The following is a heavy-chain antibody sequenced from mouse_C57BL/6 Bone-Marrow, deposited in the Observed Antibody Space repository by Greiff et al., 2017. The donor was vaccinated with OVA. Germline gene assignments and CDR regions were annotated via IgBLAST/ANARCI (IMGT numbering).Heavy chain of an antibody. V-gene: IGHV1-4*01. CDR2: INPSSGYT. CDR1: GYTFTSYT. Sequence: QVQLQQSGAELARPGASVKMSCKASGYTFTSYTMHWVNQRPGQGLEWIGYINPSSGYTKYNQKFKDKATLTADKSSSTAYMQLSSLTSEDSAVYYCAKWDYGYSWFAYWGQGTLVTVSA. J-gene: IGHJ3*01. D-gene: IGHD2-2*01. CDR3: AKWDYGYSWFAY.